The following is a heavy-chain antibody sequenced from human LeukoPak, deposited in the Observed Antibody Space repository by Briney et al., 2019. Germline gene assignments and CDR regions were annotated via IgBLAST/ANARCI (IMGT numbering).Heavy chain of an antibody. J-gene: IGHJ4*02. Sequence: SVKVSCKASGGTSSSYAISWVRQAPGQGLEWMGGIIPIFGTANYAQKFQGRVTITADESTSTAYMELSSLRSEDTAVYYCASTYDFWSGYYYFDYWGQGTLVTVSS. CDR2: IIPIFGTA. CDR3: ASTYDFWSGYYYFDY. D-gene: IGHD3-3*01. V-gene: IGHV1-69*13. CDR1: GGTSSSYA.